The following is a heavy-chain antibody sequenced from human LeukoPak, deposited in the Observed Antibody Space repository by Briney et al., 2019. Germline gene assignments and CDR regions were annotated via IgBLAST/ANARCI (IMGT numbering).Heavy chain of an antibody. D-gene: IGHD1-26*01. CDR1: GGSISNYY. CDR2: INHSGST. V-gene: IGHV4-34*01. J-gene: IGHJ5*02. CDR3: ARGRSGSYYNWFDP. Sequence: SETLSLTCTVSGGSISNYYWSWIRQPPGKGLEWIGEINHSGSTNYNPSLKSRVTISVDTSKNQFSLKLSSVTAADTAVYYCARGRSGSYYNWFDPWGQGTLVTVSS.